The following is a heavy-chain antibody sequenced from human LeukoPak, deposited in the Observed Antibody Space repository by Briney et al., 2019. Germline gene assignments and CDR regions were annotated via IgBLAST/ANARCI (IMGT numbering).Heavy chain of an antibody. D-gene: IGHD3-3*01. CDR3: ARGSFTYYDFWSGYSYFDY. Sequence: SSVKVSCKASGGTFSSYAISWVRQAPGQGLEWMGRIIPIFGTANYAQKFQGRVTITTDESTSTAYMELSSLRSEDTAVYYCARGSFTYYDFWSGYSYFDYWGQGTLVTVSS. CDR1: GGTFSSYA. J-gene: IGHJ4*02. CDR2: IIPIFGTA. V-gene: IGHV1-69*05.